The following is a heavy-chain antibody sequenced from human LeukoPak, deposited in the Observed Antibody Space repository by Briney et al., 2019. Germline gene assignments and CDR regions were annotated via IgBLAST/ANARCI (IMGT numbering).Heavy chain of an antibody. CDR3: ARTKDTYFDY. CDR2: IWYDGSNK. Sequence: GRSLRLSCAASGFTFSSYGMHWVRQAPGKGLEWVAVIWYDGSNKYYADSVKGRFTISRDNSKNTLYLQMNSLRAKDTAVYYCARTKDTYFDYWGQGTLVTVSS. J-gene: IGHJ4*02. CDR1: GFTFSSYG. D-gene: IGHD2-8*01. V-gene: IGHV3-33*01.